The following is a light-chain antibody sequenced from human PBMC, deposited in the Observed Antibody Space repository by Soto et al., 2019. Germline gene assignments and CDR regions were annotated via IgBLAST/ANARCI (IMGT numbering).Light chain of an antibody. CDR2: EVS. V-gene: IGLV2-23*02. Sequence: QSVLTQPASVSGSPGQSITISCTGTTTDVGSYKLVSWYQQHPGKAPKLMIYEVSRRPSGVSNRFSGSKSGNTASLTISGLQAEDEADYYCCSWAGSSTFHFFGSGTKVTVL. J-gene: IGLJ1*01. CDR1: TTDVGSYKL. CDR3: CSWAGSSTFHF.